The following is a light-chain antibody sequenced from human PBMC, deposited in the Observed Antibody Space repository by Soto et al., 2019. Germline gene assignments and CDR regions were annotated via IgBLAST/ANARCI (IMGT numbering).Light chain of an antibody. CDR2: DAS. CDR3: QQRSTWPHT. CDR1: QSVSSY. Sequence: ETVLTQSPATLSLAPGERATLSCRASQSVSSYLAWYQKKPGQPPRLLFYDASNRATGIPARFSGSGSGTDFTLSISSLEPVDFAVYYCQQRSTWPHTFGPGTKVDIK. V-gene: IGKV3-11*01. J-gene: IGKJ3*01.